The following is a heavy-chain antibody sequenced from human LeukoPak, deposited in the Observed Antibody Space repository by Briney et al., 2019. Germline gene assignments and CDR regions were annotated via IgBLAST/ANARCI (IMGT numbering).Heavy chain of an antibody. V-gene: IGHV3-7*01. CDR1: GFTFSAYW. CDR3: AELGITMIGGV. CDR2: IKQDGSQT. Sequence: GGSLRLSCEASGFTFSAYWMSWVRQAPGKGLEWVANIKQDGSQTYHADSVKGRFTISRDNAKNSLYLQMNSLRAEDTAVYYCAELGITMIGGVWGKGTTVTISS. J-gene: IGHJ6*04. D-gene: IGHD3-10*02.